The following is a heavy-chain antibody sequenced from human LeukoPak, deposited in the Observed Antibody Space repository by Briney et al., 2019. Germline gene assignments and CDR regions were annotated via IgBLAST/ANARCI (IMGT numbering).Heavy chain of an antibody. V-gene: IGHV4-34*01. Sequence: PSETLSLTCAVYGGSFSGHYWSWIRQPPGKGLEWIGEINHSGSTNYNPSLESRVTISVDTSKNQFSLKLSSVTAADTAVYYCARAARGEGCSGGSCYSPVGMDVWGKGTTVTVSS. CDR3: ARAARGEGCSGGSCYSPVGMDV. D-gene: IGHD2-15*01. CDR1: GGSFSGHY. CDR2: INHSGST. J-gene: IGHJ6*04.